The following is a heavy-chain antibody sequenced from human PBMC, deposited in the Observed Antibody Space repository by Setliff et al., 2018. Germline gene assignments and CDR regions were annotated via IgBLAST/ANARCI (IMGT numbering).Heavy chain of an antibody. J-gene: IGHJ5*01. Sequence: SETLSLTCNVSGASISSGSHYWSWIRQSAGEKPTWIGHVYSTGSTNFNPSFESRVSISVDKSNNQFSLKMTSVTAADTAMYYCVRDRYGRNSDGSGVYNWFDSWGQGILVTVSS. CDR3: VRDRYGRNSDGSGVYNWFDS. V-gene: IGHV4-61*09. CDR1: GASISSGSHY. D-gene: IGHD2-15*01. CDR2: VYSTGST.